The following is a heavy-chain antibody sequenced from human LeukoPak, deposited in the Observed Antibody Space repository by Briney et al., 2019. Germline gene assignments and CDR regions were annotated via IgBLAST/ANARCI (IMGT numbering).Heavy chain of an antibody. CDR3: ARDGLLAVADL. D-gene: IGHD6-19*01. V-gene: IGHV3-21*01. CDR2: ISSSSSYI. J-gene: IGHJ1*01. CDR1: GFIFSSYS. Sequence: GGSLRLSCAASGFIFSSYSMNWVRQAPGKGLEWVSSISSSSSYIYYADSVKGRFTISRDNAKNSLYLQMNSLRAEDTAVYYCARDGLLAVADLWGQGTLVTVSS.